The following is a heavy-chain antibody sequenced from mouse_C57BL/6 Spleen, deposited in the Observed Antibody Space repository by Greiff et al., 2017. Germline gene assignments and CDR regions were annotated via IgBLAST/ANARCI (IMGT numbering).Heavy chain of an antibody. CDR1: GYAFTNYL. CDR3: ARPVYYDYDGGFAY. CDR2: INPGSGGT. Sequence: QVQLQQSGAELVRPGTSVKVSCKASGYAFTNYLIEWVKQRPGQGLEWIGVINPGSGGTNYNEKFKGKATLTADKSSSTAYMQLSSLTSEDSAVYYCARPVYYDYDGGFAYWGQGTLVTFSA. J-gene: IGHJ3*01. V-gene: IGHV1-54*01. D-gene: IGHD2-4*01.